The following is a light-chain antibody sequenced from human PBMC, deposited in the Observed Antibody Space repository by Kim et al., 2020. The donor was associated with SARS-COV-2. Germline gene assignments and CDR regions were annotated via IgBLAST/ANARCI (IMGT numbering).Light chain of an antibody. CDR2: DAS. CDR1: LSVSGN. V-gene: IGKV3-15*01. J-gene: IGKJ4*01. Sequence: EIVMTQSPATLSLSPGERATLSCRASLSVSGNLAWYQQKPGQAPRLLIYDASTRATGIPARFSGSGSGTEFTLTISSLQSEDFAVYYCQQYNPWPPLTFGGGTKVDIK. CDR3: QQYNPWPPLT.